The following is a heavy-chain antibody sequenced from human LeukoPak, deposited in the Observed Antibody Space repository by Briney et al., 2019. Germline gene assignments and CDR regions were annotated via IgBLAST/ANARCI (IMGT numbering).Heavy chain of an antibody. CDR3: AKARLSTGWAYNDY. V-gene: IGHV3-23*01. Sequence: PGGSLRLSCAASGFTFTNYAMSWVRQAPGKGLEWASAIVGSGGATFYADSVKGRFTISRDNSKNTVFLQMNSLRAEDTAVYYCAKARLSTGWAYNDYWGPGTLVTVS. D-gene: IGHD6-19*01. J-gene: IGHJ4*02. CDR1: GFTFTNYA. CDR2: IVGSGGAT.